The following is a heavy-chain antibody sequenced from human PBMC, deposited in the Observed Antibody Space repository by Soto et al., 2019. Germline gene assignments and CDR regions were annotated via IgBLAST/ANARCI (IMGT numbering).Heavy chain of an antibody. D-gene: IGHD6-6*01. J-gene: IGHJ4*02. Sequence: QVQLQQWGAGLLKPSETLSLTCAVYGGSFSGYYWTWIRQSPGKGLEWIGEINDSGSISYNPSLKSRVTISVDTAKNQLSLQMDSVTAEDTAVYYCARGGIADRLGYWGQGTLVTVSS. CDR1: GGSFSGYY. V-gene: IGHV4-34*01. CDR2: INDSGSI. CDR3: ARGGIADRLGY.